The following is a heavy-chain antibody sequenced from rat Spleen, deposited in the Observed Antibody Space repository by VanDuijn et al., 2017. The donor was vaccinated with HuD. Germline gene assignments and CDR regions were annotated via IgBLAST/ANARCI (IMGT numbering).Heavy chain of an antibody. Sequence: EVQLVESGGGLVQPGRSLKLSCAASGLTFSDYYMAWVRQAPKKGLEWVASISYEGSSTYYGDSVKGRFTISRDNAKSTLYLQMNSLRSEDTATYYCARQMANPYYVMDAWGQGASVTVSS. J-gene: IGHJ4*01. D-gene: IGHD3-4*01. CDR1: GLTFSDYY. CDR3: ARQMANPYYVMDA. V-gene: IGHV5-22*01. CDR2: ISYEGSST.